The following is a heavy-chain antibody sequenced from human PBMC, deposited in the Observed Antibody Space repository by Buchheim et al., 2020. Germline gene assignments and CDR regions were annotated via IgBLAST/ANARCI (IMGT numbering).Heavy chain of an antibody. CDR1: GFNFSNYA. CDR3: ARNNWNDY. V-gene: IGHV3-30*04. J-gene: IGHJ4*02. D-gene: IGHD1-20*01. CDR2: ISYHGSNT. Sequence: QVQLVDSGGGVVQPGRSLRLSCAASGFNFSNYAMNWVRQAPGKGLEWVAIISYHGSNTYYADSLKGRFSISRHNSKQTLDLQMNSLRTEDTAVYYRARNNWNDYWGQGTL.